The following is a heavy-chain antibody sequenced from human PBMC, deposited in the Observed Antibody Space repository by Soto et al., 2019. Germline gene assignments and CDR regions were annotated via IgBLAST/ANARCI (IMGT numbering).Heavy chain of an antibody. Sequence: GGSLRLSCAASGFTFSSYAMHWVRQAPGKGLEWVAVISYDGSNKYYADSVKGRFTISRDNSKNTLYLQMNSLRAEDTAVYYCARGNDYGDYGRFDYWGQGALVTVSS. CDR3: ARGNDYGDYGRFDY. CDR2: ISYDGSNK. V-gene: IGHV3-30-3*01. CDR1: GFTFSSYA. J-gene: IGHJ4*02. D-gene: IGHD4-17*01.